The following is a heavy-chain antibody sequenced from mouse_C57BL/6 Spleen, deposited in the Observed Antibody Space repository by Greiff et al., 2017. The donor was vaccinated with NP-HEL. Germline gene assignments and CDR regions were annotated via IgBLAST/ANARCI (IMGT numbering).Heavy chain of an antibody. V-gene: IGHV1-52*01. CDR3: ARDPHYYGSSSDV. CDR2: IDPSDSET. CDR1: GYTFTSYW. J-gene: IGHJ1*03. D-gene: IGHD1-1*01. Sequence: VQLQQPGAELVRPGSSVKLSCKASGYTFTSYWMHWVKQRPIQGLEWIGNIDPSDSETHYNQKFKDKATLTVDKSSSTAYMQLSSLTSEDSAVYYCARDPHYYGSSSDVWGTGTTVTVSS.